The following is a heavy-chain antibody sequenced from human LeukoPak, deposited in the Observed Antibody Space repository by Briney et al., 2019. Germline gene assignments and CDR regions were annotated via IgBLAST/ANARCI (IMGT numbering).Heavy chain of an antibody. CDR2: MNPNSGNT. CDR3: ATSKGIAAAGKVDY. Sequence: ASVKVSCKASGYTFTSYDINWVRQATGQGLEWMGWMNPNSGNTGYAQKFQGRVTMTRNTSISTAYMELSSLRSEDTAVYYCATSKGIAAAGKVDYWGQGTLVTVSS. CDR1: GYTFTSYD. J-gene: IGHJ4*02. V-gene: IGHV1-8*01. D-gene: IGHD6-13*01.